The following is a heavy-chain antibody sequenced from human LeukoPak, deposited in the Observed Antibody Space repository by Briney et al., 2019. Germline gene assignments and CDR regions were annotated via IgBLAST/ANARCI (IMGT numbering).Heavy chain of an antibody. CDR2: IYYSGST. CDR3: ARVGSGGWFDP. D-gene: IGHD3-10*01. Sequence: SQTLSLTCTVSGGSISSGDYYWSWIRQPPGTGLEWIGYIYYSGSTYYNPSLKSRVTISVDTSKNQFSLKLSSVTAADTAVYYCARVGSGGWFDPWGQGTLVTVSS. CDR1: GGSISSGDYY. V-gene: IGHV4-30-4*01. J-gene: IGHJ5*02.